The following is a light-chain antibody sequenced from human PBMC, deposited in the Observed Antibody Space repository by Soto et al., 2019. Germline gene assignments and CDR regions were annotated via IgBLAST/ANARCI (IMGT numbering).Light chain of an antibody. V-gene: IGLV2-14*03. CDR3: SSYTGSSPHVV. Sequence: QSALTQPASVSGSPGQSIAISCTGTSSDVGGYNYVSWYQQHPGKAPKLLIYDVSNRPSGVSDRFSGSKSGNTASLTISGLQAEDEADHYCSSYTGSSPHVVFGGGTKLTVL. J-gene: IGLJ2*01. CDR1: SSDVGGYNY. CDR2: DVS.